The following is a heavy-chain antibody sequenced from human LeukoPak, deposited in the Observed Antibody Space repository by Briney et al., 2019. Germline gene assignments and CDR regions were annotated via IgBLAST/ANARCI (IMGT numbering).Heavy chain of an antibody. Sequence: SETLSLTCTVSGGFIGSSGYYWGWIRQPPGKGLEWIGSMHSSGSTYYNPSLKSRVTISVDTSKNQFSLKLDSVTAADTAVYYCARHDYWGQGTLVTVSS. V-gene: IGHV4-39*01. CDR3: ARHDY. J-gene: IGHJ4*02. CDR1: GGFIGSSGYY. CDR2: MHSSGST.